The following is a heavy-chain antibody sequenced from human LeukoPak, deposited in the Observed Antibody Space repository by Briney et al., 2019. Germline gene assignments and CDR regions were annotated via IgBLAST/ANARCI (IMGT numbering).Heavy chain of an antibody. CDR2: INHSGST. Sequence: PSETLSLTCTVSGGSISTYYWNWIRQPPGKGLEWIGEINHSGSTNYNPSLKSRVTISVDTSKNQFSLKLSSVTAADTAVYYCARAGGSIVVVPAAPLYYFDYWGQGTLVTVSS. J-gene: IGHJ4*02. D-gene: IGHD2-2*01. CDR3: ARAGGSIVVVPAAPLYYFDY. CDR1: GGSISTYY. V-gene: IGHV4-34*01.